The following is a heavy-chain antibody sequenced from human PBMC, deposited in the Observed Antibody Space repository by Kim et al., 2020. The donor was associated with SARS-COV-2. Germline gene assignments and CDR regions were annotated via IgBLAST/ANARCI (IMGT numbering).Heavy chain of an antibody. J-gene: IGHJ4*02. Sequence: GGSLRLSCAASGFTFSNAWMSWVRQAPGKGLEWVGRIKSKTDGGTTDYAAPVKGRFTISRDDSKNTLYLQMNSLKTEDTAVYYCTTAVGLRLGELSGFDYWGQGTLVTVSS. CDR1: GFTFSNAW. D-gene: IGHD3-16*02. CDR2: IKSKTDGGTT. CDR3: TTAVGLRLGELSGFDY. V-gene: IGHV3-15*01.